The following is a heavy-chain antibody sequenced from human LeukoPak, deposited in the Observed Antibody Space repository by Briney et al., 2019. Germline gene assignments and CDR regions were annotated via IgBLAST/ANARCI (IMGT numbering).Heavy chain of an antibody. Sequence: GGSLRLSCAASGFTFSSYAMSWVRQAPGKGLEWVSAISAGGGSTYYADSVKGRFTISRDNPKNTMYLQMNSLRAEDTAVYYCANTVSSSWYPPNFDYWGQGTLVTVSP. V-gene: IGHV3-23*01. J-gene: IGHJ4*02. CDR3: ANTVSSSWYPPNFDY. CDR1: GFTFSSYA. D-gene: IGHD6-13*01. CDR2: ISAGGGST.